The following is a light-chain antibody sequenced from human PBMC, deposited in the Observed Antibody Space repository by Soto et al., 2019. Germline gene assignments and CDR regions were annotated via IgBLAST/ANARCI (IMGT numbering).Light chain of an antibody. CDR3: QQYGSSFT. Sequence: EIVLTQSPGTLSLSPGERATLSCRASQSVSNSYLAWYRQKPGQAPRLLIYAASSRATGTPDRFSGSGSGTDFTLTISRLEPEDCAVYYCQQYGSSFTFGPGTKVDIK. V-gene: IGKV3-20*01. CDR1: QSVSNSY. CDR2: AAS. J-gene: IGKJ3*01.